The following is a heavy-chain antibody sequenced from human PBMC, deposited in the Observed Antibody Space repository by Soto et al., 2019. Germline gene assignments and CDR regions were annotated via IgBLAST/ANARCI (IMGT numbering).Heavy chain of an antibody. Sequence: SVKVSCKASGGTFSSYAISWVRQAPGQGLEWMGGIIPIFGTANYAQKFQGRVTITADESTSTAYMELSSLRSEDTAVYYCAKTTIIAVPDFRGVDICGQGPRVTV. V-gene: IGHV1-69*13. CDR3: AKTTIIAVPDFRGVDI. CDR2: IIPIFGTA. J-gene: IGHJ3*02. D-gene: IGHD3-22*01. CDR1: GGTFSSYA.